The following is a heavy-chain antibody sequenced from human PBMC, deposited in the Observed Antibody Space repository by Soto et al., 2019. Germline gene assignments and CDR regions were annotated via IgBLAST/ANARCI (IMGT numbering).Heavy chain of an antibody. D-gene: IGHD3-10*01. CDR2: IKSKAAGGAI. CDR1: GFSFRDAW. Sequence: ESGGGLVKPGGSLRLSCAVSGFSFRDAWINWVRQAPGRGLGWVGRIKSKAAGGAIDYAAPVKDRFTISRDDSKDTLYLQINSLKTEDTAMYYCTTDGSFGGVVVAFHLWGQGTMLSVSS. V-gene: IGHV3-15*07. J-gene: IGHJ3*01. CDR3: TTDGSFGGVVVAFHL.